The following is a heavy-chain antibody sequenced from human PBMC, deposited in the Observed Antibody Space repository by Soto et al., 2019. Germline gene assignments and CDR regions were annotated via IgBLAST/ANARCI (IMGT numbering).Heavy chain of an antibody. Sequence: GGSLRLSCAASGFTFDDYAMHWVRQAPGKGLEWVSLISWDGGSTYYADSVKGRFTISRDNSKNSLYLQMNSLRAEDTALYYCAKDADSNSDIYGMDVWGQGTTVTVSS. CDR1: GFTFDDYA. V-gene: IGHV3-43D*03. CDR3: AKDADSNSDIYGMDV. J-gene: IGHJ6*02. D-gene: IGHD1-1*01. CDR2: ISWDGGST.